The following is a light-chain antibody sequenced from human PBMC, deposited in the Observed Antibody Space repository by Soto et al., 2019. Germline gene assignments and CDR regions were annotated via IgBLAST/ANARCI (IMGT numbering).Light chain of an antibody. V-gene: IGKV3-20*01. CDR3: QQYGSSGT. CDR2: GAS. Sequence: EIVLTQSPGTLSLSPGERATLSCRASQSVSSSYLAWYQQKPGQAPRLLIYGASSRATGIPDRFSGSGSGTDFTLTIGRLEPEDFAVYYCQQYGSSGTFGQGTKLEIK. J-gene: IGKJ2*02. CDR1: QSVSSSY.